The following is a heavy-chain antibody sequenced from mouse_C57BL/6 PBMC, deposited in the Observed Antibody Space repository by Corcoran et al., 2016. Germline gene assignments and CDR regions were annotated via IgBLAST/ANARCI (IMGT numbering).Heavy chain of an antibody. D-gene: IGHD1-1*01. CDR3: ARSRTTVVAPFAY. Sequence: QVQLQQSGAELVKPGASVKISCKASGYAFSSYWMNWVKQRPGKGLEWIGQIYPGDGDTNYNGKFTGKATLTADKSSSTAYMQLSSLTSEDSAVYFCARSRTTVVAPFAYWGQGTLVTVSA. J-gene: IGHJ3*01. CDR1: GYAFSSYW. V-gene: IGHV1-80*01. CDR2: IYPGDGDT.